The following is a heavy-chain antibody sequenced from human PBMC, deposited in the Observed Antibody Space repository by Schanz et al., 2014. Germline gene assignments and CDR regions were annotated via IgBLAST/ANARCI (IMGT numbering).Heavy chain of an antibody. D-gene: IGHD3-3*01. CDR2: ISPSSGGT. Sequence: QVQLVQSGADVKKPGASVKVSCKASGYTFTNHYLHWVRQAPGQGLEWMGRISPSSGGTNYAQNFQGRVTMTSDTSITTVYMEVNSLTSDDTAVFYCARTASHDVWRGYIPHYAFDLWGQGTVVIVSS. CDR3: ARTASHDVWRGYIPHYAFDL. V-gene: IGHV1-2*06. J-gene: IGHJ3*01. CDR1: GYTFTNHY.